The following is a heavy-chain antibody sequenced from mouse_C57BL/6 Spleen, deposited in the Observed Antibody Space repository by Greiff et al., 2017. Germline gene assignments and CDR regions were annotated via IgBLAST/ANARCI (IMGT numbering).Heavy chain of an antibody. Sequence: VKLVESGPELVKPGASVKISCKASGYAFSSSWMNWVKQRPGKGLEWIGRIYPGDGDTNYNGKFKGKATLTADKSSSTAYMQLSSLTSEDSAVYFCARWGYYGNSYYFDYWGQGTTLTVSS. CDR1: GYAFSSSW. CDR2: IYPGDGDT. CDR3: ARWGYYGNSYYFDY. V-gene: IGHV1-82*01. J-gene: IGHJ2*01. D-gene: IGHD2-1*01.